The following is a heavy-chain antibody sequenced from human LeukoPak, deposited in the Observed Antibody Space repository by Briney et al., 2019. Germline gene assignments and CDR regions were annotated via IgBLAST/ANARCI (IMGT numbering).Heavy chain of an antibody. V-gene: IGHV4-38-2*01. CDR1: GYSISSGYQ. J-gene: IGHJ1*01. CDR3: ARGRVAVAAPRGYFQH. CDR2: IYHSGSA. Sequence: KSSETLSLTCAVPGYSISSGYQWAWIRQSPGKGLEWIGSIYHSGSAHYNPSLKSRVTISVETSKNQFSLKLSSVTAADTAVYYCARGRVAVAAPRGYFQHWGQGTLVTVSS. D-gene: IGHD6-19*01.